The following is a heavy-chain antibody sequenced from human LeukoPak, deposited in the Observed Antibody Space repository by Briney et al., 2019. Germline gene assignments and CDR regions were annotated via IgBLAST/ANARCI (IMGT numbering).Heavy chain of an antibody. V-gene: IGHV3-23*01. CDR1: GFTFSSYA. CDR3: ANEIRPNDY. J-gene: IGHJ4*02. D-gene: IGHD4-17*01. CDR2: ISISGGTT. Sequence: GGSLRLSCAASGFTFSSYAMSWVRQAPGKGLEWVSAISISGGTTYYADSVKGRFTISRENSKSTLYLQMNNLRADDTAVYYCANEIRPNDYWGQGTLVTVSS.